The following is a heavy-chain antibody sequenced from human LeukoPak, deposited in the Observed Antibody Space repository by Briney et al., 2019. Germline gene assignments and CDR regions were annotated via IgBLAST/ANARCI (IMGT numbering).Heavy chain of an antibody. CDR3: ARGCSSTTCSWPFDY. CDR1: GYTFTSYY. Sequence: ASVKVSCKASGYTFTSYYMHWVRQAPGQGLEWMGIINPSGGSTSYAQKFQGRVTMTRNTSISTAYMELSSLSSEDTAVYYCARGCSSTTCSWPFDYWGQGTLVTVSS. CDR2: INPSGGST. V-gene: IGHV1-46*01. D-gene: IGHD2-2*01. J-gene: IGHJ4*02.